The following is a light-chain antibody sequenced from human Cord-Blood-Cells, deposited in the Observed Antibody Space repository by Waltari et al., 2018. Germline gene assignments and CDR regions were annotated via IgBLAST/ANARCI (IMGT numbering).Light chain of an antibody. V-gene: IGKV3-15*01. CDR1: QSVSSN. CDR3: QQYNNWPPWT. J-gene: IGKJ1*01. Sequence: EIVMTPSPAPLSVSPGERATLSCRARQSVSSNLAWYQQKPGQAPRLRIYGASTRATGIPARFSGSGSGTEFTLTISSLQSEDFAVYYCQQYNNWPPWTFGQGTKVEIK. CDR2: GAS.